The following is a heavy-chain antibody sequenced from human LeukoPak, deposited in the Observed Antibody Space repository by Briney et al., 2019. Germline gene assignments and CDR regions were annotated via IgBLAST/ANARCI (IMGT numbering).Heavy chain of an antibody. CDR2: IIPIFGTA. V-gene: IGHV1-69*06. CDR1: GGTFSSYA. Sequence: GASVKVSCKASGGTFSSYAISWVRQAPGQGLEWMGRIIPIFGTANYAQKFQGRVTITADKSTSTAYMELSSLRSEGTAVYYCASLYFDWPSGAFDIWGQGTMVTVSS. J-gene: IGHJ3*02. CDR3: ASLYFDWPSGAFDI. D-gene: IGHD3-9*01.